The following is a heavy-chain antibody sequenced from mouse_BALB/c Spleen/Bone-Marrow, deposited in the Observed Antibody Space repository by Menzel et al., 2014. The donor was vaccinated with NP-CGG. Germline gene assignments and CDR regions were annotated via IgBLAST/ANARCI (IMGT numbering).Heavy chain of an antibody. Sequence: EVQLQQSGPELVKPGASVKISCKASGYSSTGYTMNWVKQSHGKNLEWIGLINPYNGGTSYNQKFKGRAALTVDKSSSTAYMELLSLTSEDSAVYYRARSGLYYGNYLYAMDFWGQGTSVTVSS. V-gene: IGHV1-18*01. CDR2: INPYNGGT. D-gene: IGHD2-1*01. J-gene: IGHJ4*01. CDR1: GYSSTGYT. CDR3: ARSGLYYGNYLYAMDF.